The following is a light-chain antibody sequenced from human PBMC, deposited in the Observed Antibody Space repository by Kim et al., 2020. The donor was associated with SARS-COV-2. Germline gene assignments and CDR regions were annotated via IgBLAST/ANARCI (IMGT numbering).Light chain of an antibody. CDR2: SDD. CDR3: ATWDDSLTGPV. Sequence: GQGVTSSCSGSRSNIGRNSVTWYLLLPGTAPELLIYSDDERPSGAPDRFSGSKSGTSASLAISGLQSEDEAHYYCATWDDSLTGPVFGGGTQLTVL. V-gene: IGLV1-44*01. J-gene: IGLJ3*02. CDR1: RSNIGRNS.